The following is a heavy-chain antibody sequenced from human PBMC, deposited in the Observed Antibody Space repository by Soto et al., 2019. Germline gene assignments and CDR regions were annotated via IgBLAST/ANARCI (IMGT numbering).Heavy chain of an antibody. J-gene: IGHJ1*01. V-gene: IGHV3-23*01. D-gene: IGHD6-13*01. CDR1: GFTFSSYA. CDR2: ISGSGGST. Sequence: GGSLRLSCAASGFTFSSYAMSWVRQAPGKGLEWVSAISGSGGSTYYADSVKGRFTISRDNSKNTLYLQMNSLRAEDTAVYYCAKEGELAWGDQYAEYFQHWGQGTLVTVSS. CDR3: AKEGELAWGDQYAEYFQH.